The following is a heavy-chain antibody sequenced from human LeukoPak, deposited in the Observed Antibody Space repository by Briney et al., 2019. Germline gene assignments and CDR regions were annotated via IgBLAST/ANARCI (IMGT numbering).Heavy chain of an antibody. CDR3: ASKSWNIAAAAFDI. CDR1: GFTFSSYT. CDR2: ISSSSSYI. V-gene: IGHV3-21*01. D-gene: IGHD6-13*01. J-gene: IGHJ3*02. Sequence: GGSLRLSCAASGFTFSSYTMNWVRQAPGKGLEWVSSISSSSSYIYYADSVKGRFTISRDNAKNSLYLQMNSLRAEDTAVYYCASKSWNIAAAAFDIWGQGTMVTVSS.